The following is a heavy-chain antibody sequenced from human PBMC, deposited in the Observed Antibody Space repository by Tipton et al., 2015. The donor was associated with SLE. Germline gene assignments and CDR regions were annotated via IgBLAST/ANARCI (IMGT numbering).Heavy chain of an antibody. CDR1: GFTFSSYW. V-gene: IGHV3-7*03. J-gene: IGHJ6*03. CDR3: AKIFEDYMDV. CDR2: IKQDGSEK. Sequence: SLRLSCAASGFTFSSYWMSWVRQAPGKGLEWVANIKQDGSEKYYVDSVKGRVTISRENSKNTLYLQMNSLRAEGTAVYYCAKIFEDYMDVWGKGTTVTVSS.